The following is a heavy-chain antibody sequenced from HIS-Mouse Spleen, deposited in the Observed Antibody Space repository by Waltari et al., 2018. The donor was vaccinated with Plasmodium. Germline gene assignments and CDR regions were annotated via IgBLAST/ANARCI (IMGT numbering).Heavy chain of an antibody. D-gene: IGHD6-13*01. CDR3: ARDLAAAGHFDY. CDR2: INPNSGGT. J-gene: IGHJ4*02. CDR1: GYPFTGYY. V-gene: IGHV1-2*02. Sequence: QVQLVQSGAEVKKPGASVTVSCKASGYPFTGYYMHWVLQAPGQGLEWMGWINPNSGGTNYAQKFQGRVTMTRDTSISTAYMELSRLRSDDTAVYYCARDLAAAGHFDYWGQGTLVTVSS.